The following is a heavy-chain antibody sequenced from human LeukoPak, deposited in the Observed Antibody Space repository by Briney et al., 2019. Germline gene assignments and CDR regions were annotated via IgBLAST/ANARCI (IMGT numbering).Heavy chain of an antibody. Sequence: GASVKVSCKASGYSLTGYYMHWVRQAPGQGLEWMGWINPNSGGTNYAQKFQGRVTMTRDTSISTAYMELSRLRSDDTAVYYCARDSSGYSLNGWGQGTLVTVSS. J-gene: IGHJ4*02. V-gene: IGHV1-2*02. CDR3: ARDSSGYSLNG. CDR2: INPNSGGT. D-gene: IGHD3-22*01. CDR1: GYSLTGYY.